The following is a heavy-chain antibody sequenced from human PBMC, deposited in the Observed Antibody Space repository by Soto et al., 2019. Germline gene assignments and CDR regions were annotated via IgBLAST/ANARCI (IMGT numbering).Heavy chain of an antibody. V-gene: IGHV4-4*02. CDR2: IYHAGST. J-gene: IGHJ4*02. Sequence: SETLSLTCTVSGGSITNSNWWSWVRLPPAKGLEWIGDIYHAGSTKYNPSLERRVTISVDTSNNQFALTLTSVTAADTAVYFCARGPPIVGNTTPLDSWGQGTLVTVSS. CDR3: ARGPPIVGNTTPLDS. D-gene: IGHD1-26*01. CDR1: GGSITNSNW.